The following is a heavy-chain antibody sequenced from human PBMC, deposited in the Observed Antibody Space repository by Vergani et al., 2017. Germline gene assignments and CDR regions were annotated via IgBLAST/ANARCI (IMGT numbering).Heavy chain of an antibody. J-gene: IGHJ6*03. D-gene: IGHD3-3*01. CDR3: ARSPYDFWSGYPSYYYYMDV. V-gene: IGHV1-69*01. CDR2: IIPIFGTA. CDR1: GGTFSSYA. Sequence: QVQLVQSGAEVKKPGSSVKVSCKASGGTFSSYAISWVRQAPGQGLEWMGGIIPIFGTANYAQKFQGRVTITADVSTSTAYMELSSLRSEDTAVYYCARSPYDFWSGYPSYYYYMDVWGKGTTVTVSS.